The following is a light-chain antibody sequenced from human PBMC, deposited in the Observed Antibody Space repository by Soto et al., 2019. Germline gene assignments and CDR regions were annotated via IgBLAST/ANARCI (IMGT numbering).Light chain of an antibody. J-gene: IGLJ1*01. V-gene: IGLV2-14*03. Sequence: QSVLTHPASVSGSPGQSITISCTGTSSDIGDYNYVSWYQQHPGKAPKLTIYDVNTRPSGVSNRFSGSKSGNTASLTISDLQAEDEADYYCSSYTPSGTGLFGTGTKVTVL. CDR2: DVN. CDR3: SSYTPSGTGL. CDR1: SSDIGDYNY.